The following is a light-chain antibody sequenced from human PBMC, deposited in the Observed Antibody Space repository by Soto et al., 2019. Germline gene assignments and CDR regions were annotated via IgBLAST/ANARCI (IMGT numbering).Light chain of an antibody. V-gene: IGKV3-15*01. CDR2: GAS. Sequence: EIVMTQSPATLSVSPGDRVTLSCRASQSLSTNLARYQQKPGQAPRLLIYGASTRATGVPVRFSGSGSGTDFTLTISSLQSEDFAVYYCQQYRDWPPLTFGGGTKVEIK. J-gene: IGKJ4*01. CDR3: QQYRDWPPLT. CDR1: QSLSTN.